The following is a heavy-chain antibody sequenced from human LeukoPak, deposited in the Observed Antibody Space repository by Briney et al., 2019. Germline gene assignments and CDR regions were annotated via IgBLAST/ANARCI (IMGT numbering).Heavy chain of an antibody. CDR2: INSDGSST. Sequence: GGSLRLSCAASGFTFSSYWMHWVRQAPGKGLVWVSRINSDGSSTGYADSVKGRFTISRDNAKNTLSLQMNSLRTEDTAVYFCTRAKGGYLFDQWGQGTLVTVSS. CDR1: GFTFSSYW. J-gene: IGHJ4*02. D-gene: IGHD1-26*01. CDR3: TRAKGGYLFDQ. V-gene: IGHV3-74*01.